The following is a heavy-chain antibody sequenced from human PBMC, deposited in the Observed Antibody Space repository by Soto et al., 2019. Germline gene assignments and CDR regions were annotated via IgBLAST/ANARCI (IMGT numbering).Heavy chain of an antibody. J-gene: IGHJ5*02. CDR1: GGSISSGGYY. CDR2: IYYSGST. V-gene: IGHV4-31*03. Sequence: PSETLSLTCTVSGGSISSGGYYWSWIRQHPGKGLEWIGYIYYSGSTYYNPSLKSRVTISVDRSKNQFSLKLSSVTAADTAVYYCARDQREGNWFDPWGHGTLVTVSS. CDR3: ARDQREGNWFDP.